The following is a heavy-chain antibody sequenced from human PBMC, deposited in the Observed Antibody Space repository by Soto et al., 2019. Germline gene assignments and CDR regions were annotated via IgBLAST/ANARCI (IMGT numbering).Heavy chain of an antibody. V-gene: IGHV1-69*01. CDR3: ARTPEVNIVGASPHPDY. D-gene: IGHD1-26*01. CDR2: IIPIFGTA. J-gene: IGHJ4*02. Sequence: QVQLVQSGAEVKKPGSSVKVSCKASGGTFSSYAISWVRQAPGQGLEWMGGIIPIFGTANYAQKFQGRVTITAAESTSTAYMELSSLRSEDTAVYYCARTPEVNIVGASPHPDYWGQGTLVTVSS. CDR1: GGTFSSYA.